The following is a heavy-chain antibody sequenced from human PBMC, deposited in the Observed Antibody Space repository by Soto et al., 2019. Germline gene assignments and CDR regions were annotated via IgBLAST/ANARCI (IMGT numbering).Heavy chain of an antibody. V-gene: IGHV4-31*02. CDR2: IYYSGST. J-gene: IGHJ4*02. Sequence: LCGGSISSGGYYWSWIRQHPGKGLEWIGYIYYSGSTYYNPSLKSRVTISVDTSKNQFSLKLSSVTAADTAVYYCARYSYGQGQIDYWGQGTLVTVSS. D-gene: IGHD5-18*01. CDR3: ARYSYGQGQIDY. CDR1: GGSISSGGYY.